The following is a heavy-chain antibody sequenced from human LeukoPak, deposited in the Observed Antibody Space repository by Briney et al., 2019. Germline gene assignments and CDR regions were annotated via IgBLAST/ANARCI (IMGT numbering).Heavy chain of an antibody. D-gene: IGHD3-10*01. CDR2: ISSSSSYI. CDR1: GFTFSSYS. Sequence: AGGSLRLSCAASGFTFSSYSMNWVRQAPGKGLEWVSSISSSSSYIDYVDSVTGRFTISRDNAKNSLYLQMNSLRADEMAVFFCVRESRSGTSYWGQGTLVTVSS. CDR3: VRESRSGTSY. J-gene: IGHJ4*02. V-gene: IGHV3-21*01.